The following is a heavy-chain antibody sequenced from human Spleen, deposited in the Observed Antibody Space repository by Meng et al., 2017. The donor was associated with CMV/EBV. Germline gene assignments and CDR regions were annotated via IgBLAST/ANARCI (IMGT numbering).Heavy chain of an antibody. CDR1: GDSVSSYSAG. CDR3: ARDLGALGVVGRPFDY. D-gene: IGHD3-16*01. V-gene: IGHV6-1*01. Sequence: SETLSLTCAISGDSVSSYSAGWNWIRQSPSRGLEWLGRTYYRSKWYLDYAVSVKSRITINPDTSKNQFSLQLNSVTPEDTAVYYCARDLGALGVVGRPFDYWGQGTLVTVSS. J-gene: IGHJ4*02. CDR2: TYYRSKWYL.